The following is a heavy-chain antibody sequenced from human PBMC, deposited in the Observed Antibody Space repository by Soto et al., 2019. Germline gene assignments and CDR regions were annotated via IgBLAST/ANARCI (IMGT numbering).Heavy chain of an antibody. CDR1: GDSISSHY. D-gene: IGHD3-10*01. V-gene: IGHV4-59*11. J-gene: IGHJ4*02. Sequence: PSETLSLTCAVSGDSISSHYWNWVRQPPGKGLEWIGYIYYSGSTNYNPSLKSRVTISVDTSKNQFSLKLSSVTAADTAVYYCARAPRGNYGYPSYFDYWGQGTLVTVSS. CDR2: IYYSGST. CDR3: ARAPRGNYGYPSYFDY.